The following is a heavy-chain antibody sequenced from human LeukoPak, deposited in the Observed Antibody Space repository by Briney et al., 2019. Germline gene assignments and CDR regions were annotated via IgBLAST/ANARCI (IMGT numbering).Heavy chain of an antibody. V-gene: IGHV3-7*01. CDR3: ARDRLIVGATMYFDL. CDR2: IRQDGGDT. D-gene: IGHD1-26*01. CDR1: GFTFSSYW. J-gene: IGHJ2*01. Sequence: GGSLRLSCAASGFTFSSYWMSWVRQAPGKGLEWVANIRQDGGDTYSVDSVKGRFTISRDNARNSLYLQMNSLRAEDTAVYYRARDRLIVGATMYFDLWGRGTLVTVSS.